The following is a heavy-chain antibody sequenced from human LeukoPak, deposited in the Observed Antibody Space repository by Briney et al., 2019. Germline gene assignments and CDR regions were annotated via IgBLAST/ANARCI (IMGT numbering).Heavy chain of an antibody. CDR2: IYDSGST. D-gene: IGHD4-17*01. CDR3: ARVPISTTARGYFDY. V-gene: IGHV4-59*01. J-gene: IGHJ4*02. Sequence: SETLSLTCIVSGGSIRGYYWSWIRQPPGKGLEWIGYIYDSGSTNYNPSLQSRVTISQDTSKNQFSLKLTSVTAADTAVYYCARVPISTTARGYFDYWGQGTQVTVSS. CDR1: GGSIRGYY.